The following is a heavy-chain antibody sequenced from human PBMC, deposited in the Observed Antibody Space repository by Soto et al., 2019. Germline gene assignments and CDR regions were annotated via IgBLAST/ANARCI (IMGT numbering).Heavy chain of an antibody. CDR3: XXXSGWYIHQ. CDR1: GFTFSSYW. V-gene: IGHV3-7*01. Sequence: EVQLVESGGGLVQPGGSLRLSCAASGFTFSSYWMNWVRQAPGKGLEWVANIKQDGSAKYYVDSVKGRFTISRDNAKNXXXXXXXXXXXEDTAXXXXXXXSGWYIHQWGQGTLVTVSS. D-gene: IGHD6-19*01. J-gene: IGHJ1*01. CDR2: IKQDGSAK.